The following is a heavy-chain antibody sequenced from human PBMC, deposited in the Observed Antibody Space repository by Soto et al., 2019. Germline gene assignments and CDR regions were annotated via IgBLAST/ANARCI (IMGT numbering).Heavy chain of an antibody. CDR3: ARGRGEFDP. CDR2: INHSGNT. D-gene: IGHD2-21*01. Sequence: PXETLSLTCSVYGTSLSDNSCNWLRQPPGMGLEWIGEINHSGNTNYNPSLRSRVTISMDTSKNRLSLNLRSGSAADTAVYYCARGRGEFDPWGQGTPVTVPQ. J-gene: IGHJ5*02. CDR1: GTSLSDNS. V-gene: IGHV4-34*01.